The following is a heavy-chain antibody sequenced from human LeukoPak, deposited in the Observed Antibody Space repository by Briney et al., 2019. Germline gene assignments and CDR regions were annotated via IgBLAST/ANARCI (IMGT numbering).Heavy chain of an antibody. CDR1: GFIVSSNY. CDR3: ARDSSYYVMDV. CDR2: INTGGSA. Sequence: GGSLRLSFAASGFIVSSNYMSWVRQAPGKGPEWVSLINTGGSADYADSVKGRFTISRDNSKNTVYLQMNRLRVEDTAVYYCARDSSYYVMDVWGQGTTVTVSS. J-gene: IGHJ6*02. V-gene: IGHV3-53*01.